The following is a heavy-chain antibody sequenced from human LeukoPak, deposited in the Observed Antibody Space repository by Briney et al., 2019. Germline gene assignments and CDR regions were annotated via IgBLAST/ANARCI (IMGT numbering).Heavy chain of an antibody. CDR2: IYYSGST. J-gene: IGHJ6*03. CDR1: GGSISCYY. Sequence: SETLSLTCTVSGGSISCYYWSWIRQPPGKGLEWIGYIYYSGSTNYNPSLKSRVTISVDTSKNQFSLKLSSVTAADTAVYYCARGKGHYYYYYMDVWGKGTTVTVSS. V-gene: IGHV4-59*01. CDR3: ARGKGHYYYYYMDV.